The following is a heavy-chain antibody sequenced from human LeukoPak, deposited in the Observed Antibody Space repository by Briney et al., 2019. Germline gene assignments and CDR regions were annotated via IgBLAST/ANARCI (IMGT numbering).Heavy chain of an antibody. D-gene: IGHD2/OR15-2a*01. J-gene: IGHJ2*01. CDR2: IVVGSGNT. Sequence: SVKVSCKASGFTFSSSAVQWVRQARGQRLEWIGWIVVGSGNTNYAQKFQERVTITRDMSTSTAYMELSSLRSEDTAVYYCAADTSRYAGDWYFDLWGRGTLVTVSS. V-gene: IGHV1-58*01. CDR3: AADTSRYAGDWYFDL. CDR1: GFTFSSSA.